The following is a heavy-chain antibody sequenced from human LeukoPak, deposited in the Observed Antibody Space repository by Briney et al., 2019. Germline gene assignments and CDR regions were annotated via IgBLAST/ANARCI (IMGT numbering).Heavy chain of an antibody. V-gene: IGHV1-18*01. Sequence: GASVKVSCKASGYTFTSYSISWVRQAPGQGLEWMGWVSAYNGNTNYAQKLQGRVTMTTDTSTSTAYMELRSLRSDDTAVYYCAREWLISGYSLRYYYGMDVWGQGTTVTVSS. CDR3: AREWLISGYSLRYYYGMDV. D-gene: IGHD5-12*01. CDR1: GYTFTSYS. J-gene: IGHJ6*02. CDR2: VSAYNGNT.